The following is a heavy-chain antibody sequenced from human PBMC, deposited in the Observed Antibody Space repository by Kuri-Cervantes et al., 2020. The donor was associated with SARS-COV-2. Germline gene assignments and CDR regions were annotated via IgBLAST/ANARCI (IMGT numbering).Heavy chain of an antibody. Sequence: GGSLRLSCAASGFTVSSNYMSWVRQAPGKGLEWVSYISSSSSTIYYADSVKGRFTISRDNSKNALYLQMNSLGAEDTAVYYCAKSYPAMVTGWAFDYWGQGTLVTVSS. D-gene: IGHD5-18*01. CDR2: ISSSSSTI. CDR3: AKSYPAMVTGWAFDY. V-gene: IGHV3-48*01. CDR1: GFTVSSNY. J-gene: IGHJ4*02.